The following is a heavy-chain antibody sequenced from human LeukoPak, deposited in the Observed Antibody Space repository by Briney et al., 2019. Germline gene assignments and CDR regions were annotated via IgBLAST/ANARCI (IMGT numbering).Heavy chain of an antibody. CDR1: GFTFSSYS. Sequence: PGGSLRLSCAASGFTFSSYSMNWVRQAPGKGLEWVSSISSSSSYIYYADSVKGRFTISRDNAKNSMYLQMNSLRAEDTAVYYCAREGDTAMGWGEYYYYYYYMDVWGKGTTVTISS. D-gene: IGHD5-18*01. CDR2: ISSSSSYI. J-gene: IGHJ6*03. CDR3: AREGDTAMGWGEYYYYYYYMDV. V-gene: IGHV3-21*01.